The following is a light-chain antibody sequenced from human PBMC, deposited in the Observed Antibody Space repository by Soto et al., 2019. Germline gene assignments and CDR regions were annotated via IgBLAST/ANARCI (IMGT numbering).Light chain of an antibody. CDR1: QSISNY. CDR2: AAS. Sequence: DIPMTQSPSSLSASVGDRITITCRASQSISNYLNWYQQKPGKAPKLLIYAASRLESGVPSRFSGSGSGTDFTLTISSLQPEDFTTYYCQQTASSILYTFGQGTKVEIK. V-gene: IGKV1-39*01. CDR3: QQTASSILYT. J-gene: IGKJ2*01.